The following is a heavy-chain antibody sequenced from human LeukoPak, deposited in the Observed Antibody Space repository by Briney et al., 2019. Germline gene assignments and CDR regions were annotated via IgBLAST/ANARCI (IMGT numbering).Heavy chain of an antibody. Sequence: PSETLSLTCAVYGGSFSGYYWSWIRQPPGKGLEWIGEINHSGSTNYNPSLKSRVTISVDTSKNQFSLKLSSVTAADTAVYYCAGLYNWNPPVYWGQGTLVTVSS. J-gene: IGHJ4*02. CDR2: INHSGST. V-gene: IGHV4-34*01. D-gene: IGHD1-20*01. CDR3: AGLYNWNPPVY. CDR1: GGSFSGYY.